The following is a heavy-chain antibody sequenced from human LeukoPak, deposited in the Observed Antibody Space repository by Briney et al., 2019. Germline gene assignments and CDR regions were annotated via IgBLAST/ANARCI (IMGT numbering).Heavy chain of an antibody. CDR3: ARLPSYYYGSGSYTANDAFDI. Sequence: PSETLSLTCTVSGGSISSYYWSWIRQPPGKGLEWIGYIYYSGSTNYNPSLKSRVTISVDTSKNQFSLKLSSVTAADTAVYYCARLPSYYYGSGSYTANDAFDIWGQGTMVTVSS. CDR1: GGSISSYY. D-gene: IGHD3-10*01. V-gene: IGHV4-59*08. J-gene: IGHJ3*02. CDR2: IYYSGST.